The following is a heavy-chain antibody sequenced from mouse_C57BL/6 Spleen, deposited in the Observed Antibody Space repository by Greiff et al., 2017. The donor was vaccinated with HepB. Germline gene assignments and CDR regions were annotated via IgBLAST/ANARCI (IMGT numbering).Heavy chain of an antibody. V-gene: IGHV1-50*01. J-gene: IGHJ2*01. CDR3: ARSTTVGLDY. D-gene: IGHD1-1*01. CDR1: GYTFTSYW. Sequence: VQLQQSGAELVKPGASVKLSCKASGYTFTSYWMQWVKQRPGQGLEWIGEIDPSDSYTNYNQKFKGKATLTVDTSSSTAYMQLSSLTSEDSAVYFCARSTTVGLDYWGQGTTLTVSS. CDR2: IDPSDSYT.